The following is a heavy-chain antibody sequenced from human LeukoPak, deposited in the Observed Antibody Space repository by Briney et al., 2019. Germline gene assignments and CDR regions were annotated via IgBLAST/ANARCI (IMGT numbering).Heavy chain of an antibody. CDR3: ARGGGVTMIVVAENRFDP. J-gene: IGHJ5*02. V-gene: IGHV3-11*05. D-gene: IGHD3-22*01. Sequence: GGSLRLSCAASGFTFSDYYMSWIRQAPGKGLEWVSYISSSSSSYTNYADSVKGRFTISRDNAKNSLYLQMNSLRAEDTAVYYCARGGGVTMIVVAENRFDPWGQGTLVTVSS. CDR2: ISSSSSSYT. CDR1: GFTFSDYY.